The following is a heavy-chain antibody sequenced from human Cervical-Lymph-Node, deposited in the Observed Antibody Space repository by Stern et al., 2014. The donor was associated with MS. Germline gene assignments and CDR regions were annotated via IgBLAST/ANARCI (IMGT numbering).Heavy chain of an antibody. CDR1: GFIFNNFW. Sequence: EVQLVESGGGLVQPGGSLRLSCAASGFIFNNFWMSWVRQSPGKGLEWVANIKQDGSEKYYVDSVRGRFTISRDNAKNSLYLQMNNLGPEDTAVYYCAREGGKNSTGGYWGQGTLVTVSS. V-gene: IGHV3-7*01. D-gene: IGHD2-21*01. CDR3: AREGGKNSTGGY. CDR2: IKQDGSEK. J-gene: IGHJ1*01.